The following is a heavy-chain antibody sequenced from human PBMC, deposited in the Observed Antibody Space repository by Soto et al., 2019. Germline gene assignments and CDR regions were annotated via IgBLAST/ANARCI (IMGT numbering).Heavy chain of an antibody. CDR3: TTAATTVTTIDY. J-gene: IGHJ4*02. D-gene: IGHD4-17*01. CDR1: GFTFRDAW. V-gene: IGHV3-15*01. Sequence: EVHLVESGGDLVKPGGSLRLSCAASGFTFRDAWMSWVRQAPGKGLEWVGRIKRRADGGTTDYAAPVKGRFTISRDDSKNTLYLQMNSLKTEDTAVYFFTTAATTVTTIDYWGQGTLVTVSS. CDR2: IKRRADGGTT.